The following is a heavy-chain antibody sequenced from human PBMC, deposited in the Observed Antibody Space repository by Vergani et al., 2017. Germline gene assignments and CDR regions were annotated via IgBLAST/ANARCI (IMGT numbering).Heavy chain of an antibody. CDR3: ASSLGYGFFDY. CDR2: ISYDGSNK. V-gene: IGHV3-30-3*01. Sequence: VQLVESGGGLIQPGGSLRLSCAASGFTVSSNYMSWVRQAPGKGLEWVAVISYDGSNKYYADSVKGRFTISRDNSKNTLYLQMNSLRAEDTAVYYCASSLGYGFFDYWGQGTLVTVSS. D-gene: IGHD5-18*01. J-gene: IGHJ4*02. CDR1: GFTVSSNY.